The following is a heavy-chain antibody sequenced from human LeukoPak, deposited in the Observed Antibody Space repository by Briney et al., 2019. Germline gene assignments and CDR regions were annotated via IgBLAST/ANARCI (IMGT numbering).Heavy chain of an antibody. CDR2: ISSSSSYI. CDR3: AKSGYNRFDY. Sequence: PGGSLRLSCATSGFTFSDYNMNWVRQAPGKGLEWVSSISSSSSYIYYADSVKGRFTISRDNAKNSLYLQMDSLRAEDTAVYYCAKSGYNRFDYWGQGTLVTVSS. CDR1: GFTFSDYN. J-gene: IGHJ4*02. V-gene: IGHV3-21*04. D-gene: IGHD5-24*01.